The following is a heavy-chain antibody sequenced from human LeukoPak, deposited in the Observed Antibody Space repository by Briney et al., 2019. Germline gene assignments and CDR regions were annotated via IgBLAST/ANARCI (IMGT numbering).Heavy chain of an antibody. CDR3: ARFPGGATRGYFDY. Sequence: KPSETLSLTCTVSGGSISSYYWSWIRQPPGKGLEWIGYIYYSGSTNYNPSLKSRVTISVDTSKNQFSLKLSSVTAADTAVYYCARFPGGATRGYFDYWGQGTLVTVSS. CDR1: GGSISSYY. V-gene: IGHV4-59*08. D-gene: IGHD1-26*01. CDR2: IYYSGST. J-gene: IGHJ4*02.